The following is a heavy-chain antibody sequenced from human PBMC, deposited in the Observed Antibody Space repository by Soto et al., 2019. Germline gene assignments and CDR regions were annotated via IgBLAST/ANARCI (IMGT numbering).Heavy chain of an antibody. Sequence: SETLYITCTISGCSSISSAYSWSWIRQPPGKGLEWIGYIYHSGSTYYNPSLKSRVTISVDRSKNQFSLKLSSVTAADTAVYYCARANPVYAVVWGQGTLVTVS. D-gene: IGHD2-2*01. J-gene: IGHJ4*02. V-gene: IGHV4-30-2*01. CDR1: GCSSISSAYS. CDR2: IYHSGST. CDR3: ARANPVYAVV.